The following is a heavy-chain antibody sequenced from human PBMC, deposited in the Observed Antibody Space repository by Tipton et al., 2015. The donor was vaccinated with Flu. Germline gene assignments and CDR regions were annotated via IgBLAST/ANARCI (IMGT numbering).Heavy chain of an antibody. Sequence: TLSLTCTVSGGSISSYYWSWIRQPAGKGLEWIGRIYTSGSTNYNPSLKSRVTISVDTSKNQFSLKVSSVTAADTAVYYCARHSSSARGWFDPWGQGTLVTVSS. CDR1: GGSISSYY. J-gene: IGHJ5*02. CDR3: ARHSSSARGWFDP. V-gene: IGHV4-4*07. D-gene: IGHD1-26*01. CDR2: IYTSGST.